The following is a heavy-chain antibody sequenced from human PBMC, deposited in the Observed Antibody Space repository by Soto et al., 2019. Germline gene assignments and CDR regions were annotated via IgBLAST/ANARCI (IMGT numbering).Heavy chain of an antibody. J-gene: IGHJ6*03. Sequence: GESLKISCKGSGYRFTSYWIGWGRQMAGKGLEWRGIIYPGDSDTRYSPSFQGQVTISADKSINTASLQWSSLKASDTAIYYCARHSNIVGPAGPPYSYYYMDVWGKGPTVTVSS. CDR3: ARHSNIVGPAGPPYSYYYMDV. CDR1: GYRFTSYW. V-gene: IGHV5-51*01. CDR2: IYPGDSDT. D-gene: IGHD2-2*01.